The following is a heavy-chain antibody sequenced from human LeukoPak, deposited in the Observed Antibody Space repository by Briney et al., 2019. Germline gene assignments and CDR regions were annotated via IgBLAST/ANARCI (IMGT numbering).Heavy chain of an antibody. J-gene: IGHJ4*02. V-gene: IGHV4-39*01. D-gene: IGHD3-22*01. CDR2: IYYSGST. Sequence: PSETLSLTCTVSGGSISSSSYYWGWIRQPPGKGLEWIGSIYYSGSTYYNPSLKSRVTISVDTSKNQFSLKLSPVTAADTAVYYCASVARDSSGYHYFDYWGQGTLVTVSS. CDR1: GGSISSSSYY. CDR3: ASVARDSSGYHYFDY.